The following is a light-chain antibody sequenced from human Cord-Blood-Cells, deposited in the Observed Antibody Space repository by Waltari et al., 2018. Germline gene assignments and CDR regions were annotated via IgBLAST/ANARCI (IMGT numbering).Light chain of an antibody. V-gene: IGKV1-12*01. CDR2: AAS. CDR3: QQANSFPYT. J-gene: IGKJ2*01. Sequence: DIHMTQSPSSVSASVPDRVTITCRASQAISSWLSCYQQKPGKAPKLLIYAASSLQSGVPSRFSVSGSGTDFTLTISSLQPEDVATYYCQQANSFPYTFGQGTKLEIK. CDR1: QAISSW.